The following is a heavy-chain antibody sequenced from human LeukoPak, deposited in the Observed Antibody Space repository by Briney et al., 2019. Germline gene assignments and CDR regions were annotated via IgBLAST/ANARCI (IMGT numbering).Heavy chain of an antibody. V-gene: IGHV1-2*03. J-gene: IGHJ4*02. Sequence: LEASVKVSCKASGYTFTGYYMHWVRQAPGQGLEWMGWINPNSGGTNYAQKFQGRVTMTRDTSISTAYMELSRLRSDDTAVYYCARDVSYSSVRGVGGSGDYWGQGTLVTVSS. CDR1: GYTFTGYY. CDR3: ARDVSYSSVRGVGGSGDY. D-gene: IGHD1-26*01. CDR2: INPNSGGT.